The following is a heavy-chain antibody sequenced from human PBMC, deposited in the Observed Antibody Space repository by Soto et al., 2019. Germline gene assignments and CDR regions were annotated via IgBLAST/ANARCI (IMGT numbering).Heavy chain of an antibody. Sequence: QVQLQQWGAGLLKPSETLSLTCAVYGGSFSGYYWSWIRQPPGKGLEWIGEINHSGSTNYTQYLKSRVTISVDKSKNQFSLKLSSVTAADTAVYYCARSLELLWFGFFDYWGQGTLVTVSS. D-gene: IGHD3-10*01. CDR3: ARSLELLWFGFFDY. J-gene: IGHJ4*02. V-gene: IGHV4-34*01. CDR1: GGSFSGYY. CDR2: INHSGST.